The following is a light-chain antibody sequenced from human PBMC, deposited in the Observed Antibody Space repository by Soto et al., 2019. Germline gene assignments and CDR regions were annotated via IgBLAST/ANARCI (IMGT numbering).Light chain of an antibody. J-gene: IGKJ4*01. CDR2: WAS. CDR1: QSILSSSNNKNY. Sequence: DIVMTQSPDSLAVSLGERASINCKSSQSILSSSNNKNYLAWFQQKPGQPPKFLIYWASTRESGVPDRFSGSGSGTNFTLTISSLQAGDVAVYYCQQYYSTPFTFGGGTKVEIK. V-gene: IGKV4-1*01. CDR3: QQYYSTPFT.